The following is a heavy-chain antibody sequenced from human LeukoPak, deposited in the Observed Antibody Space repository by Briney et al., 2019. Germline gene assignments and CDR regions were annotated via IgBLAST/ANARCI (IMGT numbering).Heavy chain of an antibody. Sequence: SETLSLTCTVSGGSISSYYWSWIRQPAGKGLEWIGRIYTSGSTNYTPSLKSRVTMSVDTSKNQFSLKLSSVTAADTAVYYCARVRAAAGTINWFDRWGQGTLVTVSS. J-gene: IGHJ5*02. V-gene: IGHV4-4*07. CDR3: ARVRAAAGTINWFDR. CDR2: IYTSGST. D-gene: IGHD6-13*01. CDR1: GGSISSYY.